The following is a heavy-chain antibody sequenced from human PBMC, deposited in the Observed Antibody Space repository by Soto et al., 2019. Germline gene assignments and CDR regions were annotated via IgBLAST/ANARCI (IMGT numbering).Heavy chain of an antibody. Sequence: QVQLVESGGGVVQPGRSLRLSCAASGFTFSSYGMHWVRQAPGKGLEWVAVIWYDGSNKYYADSVKGRFTISRDNSKNTLYLQMNSLRAEDTAVYYCARVSRRIRVRRSTSCYNYYYYGMDVWGQGTTVTVSS. V-gene: IGHV3-33*01. J-gene: IGHJ6*02. D-gene: IGHD2-2*02. CDR2: IWYDGSNK. CDR1: GFTFSSYG. CDR3: ARVSRRIRVRRSTSCYNYYYYGMDV.